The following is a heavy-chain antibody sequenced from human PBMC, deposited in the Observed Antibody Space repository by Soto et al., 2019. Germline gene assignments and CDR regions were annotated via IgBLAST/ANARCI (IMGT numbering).Heavy chain of an antibody. CDR3: QGTRRAYYYYGMDV. J-gene: IGHJ6*02. Sequence: SETLSLTCTVSGGSISSSSYYWGWIRQPPGKGLEWIGSIYYSGSTYYNPSLKSRVTISVDTSKNQFSLKLSSVTAADTAVYYCQGTRRAYYYYGMDVWGQGTTVTVSS. CDR1: GGSISSSSYY. CDR2: IYYSGST. V-gene: IGHV4-39*01.